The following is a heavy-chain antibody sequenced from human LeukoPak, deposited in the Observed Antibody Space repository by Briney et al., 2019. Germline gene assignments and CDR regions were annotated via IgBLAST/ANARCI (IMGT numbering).Heavy chain of an antibody. CDR2: ISLDGNNE. V-gene: IGHV3-30-3*01. CDR3: ARDLSGHWTYVY. CDR1: GYTFRNYY. D-gene: IGHD3-16*01. J-gene: IGHJ4*01. Sequence: GGSLRLSCAASGYTFRNYYMHWVRQAPGKGLEWVAVISLDGNNEYYADYVKGRFTISRDNSRNTLYMELNSLRTEDTAMYYCARDLSGHWTYVYGGQGTLVTVSA.